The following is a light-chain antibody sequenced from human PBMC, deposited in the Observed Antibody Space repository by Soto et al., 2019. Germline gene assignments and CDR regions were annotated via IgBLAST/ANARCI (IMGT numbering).Light chain of an antibody. CDR2: GAS. CDR3: QNNDTVPWT. V-gene: IGKV1-27*01. Sequence: DIPMTQSPSSLPASVGDRVTITCRASQGIGNYLVWYQQKPGKVPKLLIYGASILQSGVPSRFSGSGSGTYFPLTIRSLQPEYAATYYWQNNDTVPWTFGQGTKVEIK. CDR1: QGIGNY. J-gene: IGKJ1*01.